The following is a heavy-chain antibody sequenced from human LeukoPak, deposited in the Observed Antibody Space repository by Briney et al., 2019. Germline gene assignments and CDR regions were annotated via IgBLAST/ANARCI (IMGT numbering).Heavy chain of an antibody. J-gene: IGHJ4*02. CDR1: GGTFSSYA. D-gene: IGHD2-15*01. CDR3: ASGYCSGGSCYFDY. CDR2: IIPIFGTA. V-gene: IGHV1-69*13. Sequence: SVKVSCKASGGTFSSYAISWVRQAPGQGLEWMGGIIPIFGTANYAQKFQGRVTITADESTSTAYMELSSLRSEDTAVYYCASGYCSGGSCYFDYWGQGTVVTVSS.